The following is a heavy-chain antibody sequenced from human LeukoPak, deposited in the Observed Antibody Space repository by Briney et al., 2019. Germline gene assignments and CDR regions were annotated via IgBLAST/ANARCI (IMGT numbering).Heavy chain of an antibody. CDR3: AKVAKYYYGPETYYFFEQ. CDR2: INQDGTEK. D-gene: IGHD3-10*01. V-gene: IGHV3-7*01. Sequence: QPGGSLRLSCAASGFPFSTYWMSWVRQAPGKGLERVANINQDGTEKYYVDSVKGRFTISRDYAKNSLYLQMNSLRVEDTAVYYCAKVAKYYYGPETYYFFEQWGQGTPVTASS. J-gene: IGHJ4*02. CDR1: GFPFSTYW.